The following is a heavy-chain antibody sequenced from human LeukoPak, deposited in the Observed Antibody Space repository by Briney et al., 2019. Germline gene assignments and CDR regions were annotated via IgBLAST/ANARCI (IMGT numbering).Heavy chain of an antibody. V-gene: IGHV4-59*01. J-gene: IGHJ4*02. CDR2: IYYSGST. CDR3: ARMGYEGEFDY. CDR1: GGSISSYY. Sequence: SETLSLTCTVSGGSISSYYWSWIRQPPGKGLEWIGYIYYSGSTNYNPSLKSRVTISVDTSKNRFSLKLSSVTAADTAVYYCARMGYEGEFDYWGQGTLVTVSS. D-gene: IGHD2-2*01.